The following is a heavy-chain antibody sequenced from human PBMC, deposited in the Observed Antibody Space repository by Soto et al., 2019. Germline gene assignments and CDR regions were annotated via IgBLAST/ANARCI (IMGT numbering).Heavy chain of an antibody. CDR3: AREYQSIAARPGKYGMDV. J-gene: IGHJ6*02. CDR1: GFTFSSYA. Sequence: TGGSLRLSCAASGFTFSSYAMHWVRQAPGKGLEWVAVISYDGSNKYYADSVKGRFTISRDNSKNTLYLQMNSLRAEDTAVYYCAREYQSIAARPGKYGMDVWGQGTTVTVSS. D-gene: IGHD6-6*01. CDR2: ISYDGSNK. V-gene: IGHV3-30-3*01.